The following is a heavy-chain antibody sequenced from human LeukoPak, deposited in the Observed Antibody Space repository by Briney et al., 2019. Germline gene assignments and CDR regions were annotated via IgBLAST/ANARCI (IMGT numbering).Heavy chain of an antibody. J-gene: IGHJ3*01. CDR1: GFTFSSYA. D-gene: IGHD3-22*01. Sequence: GGSLRLSCAASGFTFSSYAMSWVRQAPGKGLEWVSAISGSGGSTYYADSVRGRFTISRDNSKNTLYLQMNSLRAEDTAVYYCARDHVGYSSNYYALGAFDVWGQGTMVTVSS. CDR3: ARDHVGYSSNYYALGAFDV. V-gene: IGHV3-23*01. CDR2: ISGSGGST.